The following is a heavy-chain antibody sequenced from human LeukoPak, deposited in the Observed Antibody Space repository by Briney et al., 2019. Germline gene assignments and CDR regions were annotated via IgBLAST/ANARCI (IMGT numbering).Heavy chain of an antibody. Sequence: ASETLSLTCTVSGDSISSRGYFWNWIRQSPGKGLEWIGYIYHTGSTSYKSSLKSRVTLSVDTSTNQFSLKLISVTAADTAVYFCARGVNGVETFDIWGQGAMVTVSS. CDR2: IYHTGST. CDR1: GDSISSRGYF. J-gene: IGHJ3*02. CDR3: ARGVNGVETFDI. D-gene: IGHD5-24*01. V-gene: IGHV4-30-2*05.